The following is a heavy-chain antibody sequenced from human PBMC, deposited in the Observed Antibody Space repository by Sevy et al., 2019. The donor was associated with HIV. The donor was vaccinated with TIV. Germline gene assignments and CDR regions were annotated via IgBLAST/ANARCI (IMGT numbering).Heavy chain of an antibody. V-gene: IGHV3-23*01. J-gene: IGHJ4*02. CDR3: ARPSPRRAAGAAAFYDN. Sequence: GGSLRLSCVVSGYSFSSYAISWVRQAPGKGLEWVSTINGRGGSTYYADSVKGRFTISRYNPKNTLFLQMINLRVDDAAIYYCARPSPRRAAGAAAFYDNWGQGTLVTVSS. CDR1: GYSFSSYA. CDR2: INGRGGST. D-gene: IGHD6-13*01.